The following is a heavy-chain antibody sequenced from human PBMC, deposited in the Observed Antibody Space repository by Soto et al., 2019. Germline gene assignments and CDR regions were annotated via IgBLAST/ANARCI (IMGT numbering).Heavy chain of an antibody. CDR3: ARVAGVAVTGPPAEYFQH. J-gene: IGHJ1*01. CDR2: INSDGNTT. CDR1: RLTFRSYW. Sequence: GGSLRLSCTASRLTFRSYWMHWVRQAPGKGLVWVSRINSDGNTTSYAESVKGRFTISRDSAKNTLYLQMNSLRVEDTAVYYCARVAGVAVTGPPAEYFQHWGQGALVTVSS. V-gene: IGHV3-74*01. D-gene: IGHD6-19*01.